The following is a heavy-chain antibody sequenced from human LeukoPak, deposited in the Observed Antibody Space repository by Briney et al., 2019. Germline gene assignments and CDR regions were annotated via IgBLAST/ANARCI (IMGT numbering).Heavy chain of an antibody. CDR2: IYNSGTIYYSGST. CDR1: GGSMSSNY. V-gene: IGHV4-59*12. Sequence: SETLSLICTVSGGSMSSNYWSWIRQPPGKGLEWSGYIYNSGTIYYSGSTNYNPSLLSRVTISVDTSKNQFSLKLRSVTAADTAVYYCARECSGGSCYSGNYWGQGTLVTVSS. J-gene: IGHJ4*02. D-gene: IGHD2-15*01. CDR3: ARECSGGSCYSGNY.